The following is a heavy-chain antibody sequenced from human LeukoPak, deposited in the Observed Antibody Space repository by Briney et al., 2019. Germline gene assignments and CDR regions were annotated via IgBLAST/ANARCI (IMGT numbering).Heavy chain of an antibody. Sequence: SQTLSLTCTVSGGSISSGGYYWSWIRQPPGKGLEWIGYIYHSGSTYHNPSLKSRVTISVDRSKNQFSLKLSSVTAADTAVYYCARASVDCSSTSCYHRNIAAAGSYWYFDLWGRGTLVTVSS. D-gene: IGHD2-2*01. J-gene: IGHJ2*01. CDR1: GGSISSGGYY. CDR2: IYHSGST. V-gene: IGHV4-30-2*01. CDR3: ARASVDCSSTSCYHRNIAAAGSYWYFDL.